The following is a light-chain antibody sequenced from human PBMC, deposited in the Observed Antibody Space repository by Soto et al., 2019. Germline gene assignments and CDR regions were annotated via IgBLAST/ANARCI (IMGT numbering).Light chain of an antibody. J-gene: IGLJ3*02. V-gene: IGLV1-47*01. CDR2: RNY. Sequence: QSVLTQPPSASETPGQRVTFSCSGSSSNIGSNYVYWYQQVPGTAPKLLIYRNYQRPSGVPDRFSGSKSGASASLAISGLRSEDEADYFCATWDDSLTSWVFGGGTQLTVL. CDR3: ATWDDSLTSWV. CDR1: SSNIGSNY.